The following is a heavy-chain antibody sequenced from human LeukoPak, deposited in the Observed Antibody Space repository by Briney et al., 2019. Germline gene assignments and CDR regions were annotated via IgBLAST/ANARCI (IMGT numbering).Heavy chain of an antibody. J-gene: IGHJ4*02. D-gene: IGHD2/OR15-2a*01. CDR2: IYHSGST. Sequence: PSETLSLTCSVSTDSTNTYYWSWIRQSPGKGLEWIGHIYHSGSTDYNPSFKSRVTISIDMSKKEFSLKLTSVTVADTAVYYCSEGYFEPFDHWGQGILVTVSS. CDR3: SEGYFEPFDH. V-gene: IGHV4-59*01. CDR1: TDSTNTYY.